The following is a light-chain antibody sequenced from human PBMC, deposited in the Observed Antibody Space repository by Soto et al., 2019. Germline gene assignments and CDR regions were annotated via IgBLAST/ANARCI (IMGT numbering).Light chain of an antibody. CDR1: QNINNY. CDR3: QQYENLPT. V-gene: IGKV1-33*01. J-gene: IGKJ5*01. Sequence: DIQSTQSPPSLSACLLDRVTITCQASQNINNYLNWYQQKPGRAPKLLIYDASNLEAGVPSRFRGSGSGTDFTFTISRLQTEDIATYYCQQYENLPTFGQGTRLEIK. CDR2: DAS.